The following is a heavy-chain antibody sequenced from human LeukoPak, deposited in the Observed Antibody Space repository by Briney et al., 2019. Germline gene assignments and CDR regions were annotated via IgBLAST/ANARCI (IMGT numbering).Heavy chain of an antibody. CDR3: ARGGDIVVVPAAIGT. CDR1: GGSISSSSYY. CDR2: IYYSGST. D-gene: IGHD2-2*01. J-gene: IGHJ5*02. V-gene: IGHV4-61*05. Sequence: SETLSLTCTVSGGSISSSSYYWGWIRQPPGKGLEWIGYIYYSGSTNYNPSLKSRVTISVDTSKNQFSLKLSSVTAADTAVYYCARGGDIVVVPAAIGTWGQGTLVTVSS.